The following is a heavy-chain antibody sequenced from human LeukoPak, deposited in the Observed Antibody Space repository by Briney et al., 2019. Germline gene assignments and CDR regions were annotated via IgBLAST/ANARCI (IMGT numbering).Heavy chain of an antibody. J-gene: IGHJ4*02. Sequence: PGGSLRLSCAASGFTSSDYTMNWVRQSPGKGPEWVSGISVSDVSTYYADSMKGRFTISRDKSNNMLHLQMNSLRAEDTAVYYCARDRYCVSTNCPYDCWGQGTPVTVSS. V-gene: IGHV3-23*01. D-gene: IGHD2-2*01. CDR2: ISVSDVST. CDR3: ARDRYCVSTNCPYDC. CDR1: GFTSSDYT.